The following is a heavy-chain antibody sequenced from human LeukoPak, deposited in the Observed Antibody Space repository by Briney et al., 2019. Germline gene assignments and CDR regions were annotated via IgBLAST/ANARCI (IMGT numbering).Heavy chain of an antibody. V-gene: IGHV4-39*07. D-gene: IGHD6-13*01. CDR2: IYYSGST. Sequence: PSETLSLTCTVSGGSISSSSYYWGWIRQPPGKGLEWIGSIYYSGSTYYNPSLKSRVTISVDTSKNQFSLKLSSVTAADTAVYYCARSGYPSKYFDYWAQGTLVTVSS. CDR3: ARSGYPSKYFDY. CDR1: GGSISSSSYY. J-gene: IGHJ4*02.